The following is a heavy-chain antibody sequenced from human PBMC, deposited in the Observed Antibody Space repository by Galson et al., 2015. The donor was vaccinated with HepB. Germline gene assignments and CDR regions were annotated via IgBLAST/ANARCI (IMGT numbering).Heavy chain of an antibody. D-gene: IGHD3-10*01. CDR2: INAGNGNT. CDR1: GYTFTSYA. CDR3: ARASGITMVWGVGY. V-gene: IGHV1-3*01. Sequence: SVKVSCKAYGYTFTSYAMHWVRQAPGQRLEWMGWINAGNGNTKYSQKFQGRVTITRDTSASTAYMELSSLRSEDTGVYYCARASGITMVWGVGYWGQGTLVTVSS. J-gene: IGHJ4*02.